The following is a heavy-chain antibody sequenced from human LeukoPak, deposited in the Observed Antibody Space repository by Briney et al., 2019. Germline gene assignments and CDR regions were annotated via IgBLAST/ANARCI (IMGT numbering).Heavy chain of an antibody. D-gene: IGHD5-12*01. Sequence: SETLSLTCTVSGGSISSSSYYWGWIRQPPGKGLEWIGSIYYSGSTYYNPSLKSRVTISVDTSKNQFSLKLSSVTAADTAVYYCARGFLGEWLRVEYWGQGTLVTVSS. V-gene: IGHV4-39*07. CDR3: ARGFLGEWLRVEY. CDR1: GGSISSSSYY. CDR2: IYYSGST. J-gene: IGHJ4*02.